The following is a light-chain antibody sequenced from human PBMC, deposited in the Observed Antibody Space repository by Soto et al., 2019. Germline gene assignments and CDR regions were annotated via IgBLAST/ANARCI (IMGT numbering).Light chain of an antibody. CDR3: QQRSNWPRT. CDR1: QSVSSY. Sequence: EIVLTQSPATLSLSPGERATLSCRASQSVSSYLAWYQQKPGQAPRLVIYDASNGAAGTPARFSGSGSGTDFTLTISRLECEDFAVYYCQQRSNWPRTFGQGTKLEIK. CDR2: DAS. V-gene: IGKV3-11*01. J-gene: IGKJ2*01.